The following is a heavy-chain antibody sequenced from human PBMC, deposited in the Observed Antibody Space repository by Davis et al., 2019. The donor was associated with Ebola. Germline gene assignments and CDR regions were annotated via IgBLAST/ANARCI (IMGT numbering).Heavy chain of an antibody. J-gene: IGHJ3*02. V-gene: IGHV3-21*06. CDR3: ARDSAGGIKNAFDT. D-gene: IGHD3-16*01. CDR1: GLTFSNYW. Sequence: GESLKISCAGSGLTFSNYWMNWVRQAPGKGLEWVSSITTVAAGSTYYAESVRGRFTISRDNAKSSLYLQMNGLRDDDSGIYYCARDSAGGIKNAFDTWGQGTKVTVSS. CDR2: ITTVAAGST.